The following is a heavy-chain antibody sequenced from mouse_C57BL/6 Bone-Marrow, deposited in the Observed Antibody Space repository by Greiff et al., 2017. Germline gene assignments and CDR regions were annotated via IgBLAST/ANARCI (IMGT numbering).Heavy chain of an antibody. D-gene: IGHD3-1*01. CDR3: ARGYYCYAMDY. CDR2: IYPGSGST. CDR1: GYTFTSYW. V-gene: IGHV1-55*01. Sequence: QVQLQQSGAELVKPGASVKMSCKASGYTFTSYWITWVKQRPGQGLEWIGDIYPGSGSTNYNEKFKSKATLTVDTSSSTAYMQLSNLTSEDSAVYYCARGYYCYAMDYWGQGTSVTVSS. J-gene: IGHJ4*01.